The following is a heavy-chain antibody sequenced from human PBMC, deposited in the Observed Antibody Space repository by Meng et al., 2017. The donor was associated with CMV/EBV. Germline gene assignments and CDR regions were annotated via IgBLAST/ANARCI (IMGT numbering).Heavy chain of an antibody. V-gene: IGHV4-59*01. D-gene: IGHD6-13*01. CDR3: ARWARSSSRFDY. CDR2: IYYSGST. J-gene: IGHJ4*02. Sequence: SETLSLTCTVSGGSISSYYWSWIRQPPGKGLEWIGYIYYSGSTNYNPPLKSRVTISVDTSKNQFSLKLSSVTAADTAVYSCARWARSSSRFDYWGQGTLVTVSS. CDR1: GGSISSYY.